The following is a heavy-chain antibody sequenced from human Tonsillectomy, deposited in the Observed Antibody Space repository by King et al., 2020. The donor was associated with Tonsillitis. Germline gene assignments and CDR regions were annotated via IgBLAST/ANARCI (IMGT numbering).Heavy chain of an antibody. V-gene: IGHV3-7*03. CDR1: GFTFIYYW. CDR2: IKQDGSEK. J-gene: IGHJ2*01. CDR3: ARGNYYGSGSYDTPTGSWYFDL. D-gene: IGHD3-10*01. Sequence: QLVQSGGGLVQPGGSLRLSCAASGFTFIYYWMSWVRQAPGKGLEWVANIKQDGSEKYYVDSVKGRFTISRDNAKNSLYLQMNSLRAEDTAVYYCARGNYYGSGSYDTPTGSWYFDLWGRGTLVTVSS.